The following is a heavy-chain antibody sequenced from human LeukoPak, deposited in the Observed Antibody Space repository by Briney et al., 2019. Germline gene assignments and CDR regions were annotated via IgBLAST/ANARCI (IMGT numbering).Heavy chain of an antibody. J-gene: IGHJ4*02. Sequence: GGSLRLSCAASGFTFSSYSMNWVRQAPGKGLEWVSSISSSSSYIYYADSVKGRFTISRDIAKNSLYLQMNSLRAEDTAVYYCARAHYSGSYPPLDYWGQGTLVTVSS. CDR3: ARAHYSGSYPPLDY. V-gene: IGHV3-21*01. CDR2: ISSSSSYI. D-gene: IGHD1-26*01. CDR1: GFTFSSYS.